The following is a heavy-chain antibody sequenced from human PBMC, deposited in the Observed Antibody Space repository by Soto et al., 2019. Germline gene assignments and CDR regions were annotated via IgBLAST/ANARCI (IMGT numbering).Heavy chain of an antibody. Sequence: QVQLVQSGAEVKKPGASVKVSCKASGNTFTSYDINWVRQATGHGLERMGWINPNSGNIGYAQKFQGRVTMTRDTAIRTAYMEVSRLRSDDTAMYYCARGRASGSYYLLDYWGQGTLVTVSS. V-gene: IGHV1-8*01. CDR3: ARGRASGSYYLLDY. CDR1: GNTFTSYD. J-gene: IGHJ4*02. D-gene: IGHD3-10*01. CDR2: INPNSGNI.